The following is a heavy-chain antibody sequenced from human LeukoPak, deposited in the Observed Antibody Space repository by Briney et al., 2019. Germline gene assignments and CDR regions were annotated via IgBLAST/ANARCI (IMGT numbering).Heavy chain of an antibody. V-gene: IGHV5-51*01. CDR3: ARPHLRYSSSWKVAEALNNWYFDL. CDR1: GYSFTSYW. J-gene: IGHJ2*01. D-gene: IGHD6-13*01. CDR2: IYPGDSDT. Sequence: GESLKTSCKGSGYSFTSYWIGWVRPMPGKGLEWMGIIYPGDSDTRYSPSFQGQVTISADKSISTAYLQWSSLKASDTAMYYCARPHLRYSSSWKVAEALNNWYFDLWGCGTLVTVSS.